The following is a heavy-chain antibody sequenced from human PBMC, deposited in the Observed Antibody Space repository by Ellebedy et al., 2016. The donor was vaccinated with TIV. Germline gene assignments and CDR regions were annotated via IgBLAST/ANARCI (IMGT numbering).Heavy chain of an antibody. D-gene: IGHD6-6*01. Sequence: GESLKISCKGSGYSFTSYWISWVRQMPGKGLEWMGRIDPSDSYTNYSPSFQGNVTISADKSISTAYLQWSSLKASDTAMYYCARSGRVWYSSSLYYFDYWGQGTLVTVSS. CDR1: GYSFTSYW. J-gene: IGHJ4*02. CDR2: IDPSDSYT. CDR3: ARSGRVWYSSSLYYFDY. V-gene: IGHV5-10-1*01.